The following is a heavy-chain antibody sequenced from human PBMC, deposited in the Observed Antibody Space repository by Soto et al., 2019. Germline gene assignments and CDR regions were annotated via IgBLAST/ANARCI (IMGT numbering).Heavy chain of an antibody. V-gene: IGHV3-23*01. D-gene: IGHD3-10*01. CDR2: IIGSGGSS. J-gene: IGHJ3*01. CDR1: GFIFGSYA. Sequence: QPGGSLRLSCTASGFIFGSYAMCWVRQAPGKGLEWVSGIIGSGGSSYYAGSVKGRFTISRDNSKHTLYLQMNSLRAEDTAIYYCAKKIRGGFWFGESDDAFDVWGQGAKVTVSS. CDR3: AKKIRGGFWFGESDDAFDV.